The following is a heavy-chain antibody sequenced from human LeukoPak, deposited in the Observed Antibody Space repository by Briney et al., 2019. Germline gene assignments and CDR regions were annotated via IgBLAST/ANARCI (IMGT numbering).Heavy chain of an antibody. Sequence: GGSLRLSCAASGLTFSDYSLNWVRQAPGRGLDWVSSISGISTYISYADSVKGRFTISRDNAKNSLYLQMNSLRAEDTAVYYCARLSVGGSYSGIYYFNYWGQGTLVTVSS. V-gene: IGHV3-21*01. CDR1: GLTFSDYS. CDR2: ISGISTYI. CDR3: ARLSVGGSYSGIYYFNY. D-gene: IGHD1-26*01. J-gene: IGHJ4*02.